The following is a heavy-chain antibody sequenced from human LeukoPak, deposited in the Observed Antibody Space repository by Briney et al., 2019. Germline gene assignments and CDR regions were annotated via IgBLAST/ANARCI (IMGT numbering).Heavy chain of an antibody. CDR1: GGSFSGYY. D-gene: IGHD1-26*01. Sequence: SSETLSLTCAVYGGSFSGYYWSWIRQPPGKGLEWIGEINHSGSTNYNPSLKSRVTISVDTSKNQFSLKLSSVTAADTAVYYCARASIGATRGTFDYWGQGTLVTVSS. J-gene: IGHJ4*02. CDR3: ARASIGATRGTFDY. CDR2: INHSGST. V-gene: IGHV4-34*01.